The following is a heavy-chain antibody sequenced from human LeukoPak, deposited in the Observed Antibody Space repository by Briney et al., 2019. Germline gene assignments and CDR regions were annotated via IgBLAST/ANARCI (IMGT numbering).Heavy chain of an antibody. Sequence: GGSLRLSCAASGFTFRNYGMTWVRQAPGKGLEWVSSISYNGDATHYADSVRGRFTISRDSSKNTLYLQVSSRRAEDTAVYYCASGFFSFVYWGQGALVTVSS. CDR3: ASGFFSFVY. V-gene: IGHV3-23*01. J-gene: IGHJ4*02. CDR2: ISYNGDAT. CDR1: GFTFRNYG.